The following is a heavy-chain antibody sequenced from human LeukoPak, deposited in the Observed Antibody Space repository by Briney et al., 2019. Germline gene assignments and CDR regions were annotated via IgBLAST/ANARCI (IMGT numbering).Heavy chain of an antibody. CDR3: ARVEAVAATHDDY. D-gene: IGHD2-15*01. Sequence: GGSLRLSCAASGFTFNSYAMSWVRQAPWERLQWVSGISDSGGNTYYADSVKGRFTISRDNAKNSLYLQMNSLRAEDTAVYYCARVEAVAATHDDYWGRGTLVTVSS. CDR2: ISDSGGNT. J-gene: IGHJ4*02. V-gene: IGHV3-21*01. CDR1: GFTFNSYA.